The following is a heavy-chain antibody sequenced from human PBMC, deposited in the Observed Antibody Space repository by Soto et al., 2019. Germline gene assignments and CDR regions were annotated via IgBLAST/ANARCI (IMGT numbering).Heavy chain of an antibody. CDR1: GYTFTSYG. D-gene: IGHD3-3*01. V-gene: IGHV1-18*04. J-gene: IGHJ4*02. Sequence: AASVKVSCKASGYTFTSYGISWVRQAPGQGLEWMGWISAYNGDTNYAQKLQGRVTMTTDTSTSTAYMELRSLRSDDTAVYYCARDSPVYDFWSGYYINFDYWGQGTLVTVSS. CDR2: ISAYNGDT. CDR3: ARDSPVYDFWSGYYINFDY.